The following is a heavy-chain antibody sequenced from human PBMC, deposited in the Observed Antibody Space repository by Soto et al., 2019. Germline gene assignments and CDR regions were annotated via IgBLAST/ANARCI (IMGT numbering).Heavy chain of an antibody. CDR2: VTADKGIT. V-gene: IGHV1-3*01. Sequence: ASVKVSCKASGYAFTYYSIHWVRQAPGQRLEWMGWVTADKGITDYSQKSQGRVTITRDTSASTAYMELSSLRSEDTAVYYCARDLPGIAAAGIDYWGQGTLVTVSS. CDR1: GYAFTYYS. CDR3: ARDLPGIAAAGIDY. J-gene: IGHJ4*02. D-gene: IGHD6-13*01.